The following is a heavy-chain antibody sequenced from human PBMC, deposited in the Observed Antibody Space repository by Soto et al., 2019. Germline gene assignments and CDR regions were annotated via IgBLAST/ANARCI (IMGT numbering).Heavy chain of an antibody. CDR3: ARERDYYDSSGYSDWFDP. V-gene: IGHV3-33*01. CDR2: IWYDGSNK. Sequence: QVQLVESGGGVVQPGRSLRLSCAASGFTFSSYGMHWVRQAPGKGLEWVAVIWYDGSNKYYADSVKGRFTISRDNSKNTRYLQMNSLRAEDTAVYYCARERDYYDSSGYSDWFDPWGQGTLVTVSS. CDR1: GFTFSSYG. J-gene: IGHJ5*02. D-gene: IGHD3-22*01.